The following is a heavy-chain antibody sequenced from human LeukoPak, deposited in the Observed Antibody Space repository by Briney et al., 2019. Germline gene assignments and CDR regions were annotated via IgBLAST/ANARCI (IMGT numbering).Heavy chain of an antibody. CDR1: GFTLSDYG. CDR3: AKGGGYEAQYYYYYLDV. D-gene: IGHD5-12*01. V-gene: IGHV3-30*02. Sequence: GGSLRLSCVVSGFTLSDYGIHWVRQAPGKGLEWVAFIRYDGSNKYYADSVKGRFTISRDNSKNTLYLQMKSLRAEDTAVYYCAKGGGYEAQYYYYYLDVWGKGTTVTISS. J-gene: IGHJ6*03. CDR2: IRYDGSNK.